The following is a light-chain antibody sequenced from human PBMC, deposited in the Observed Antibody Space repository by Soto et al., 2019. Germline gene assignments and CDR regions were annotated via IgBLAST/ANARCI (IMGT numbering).Light chain of an antibody. J-gene: IGKJ2*01. V-gene: IGKV1-5*03. Sequence: DIQMTQSPSTLSASVGDSVNITCRASQTIGSWLAWYQQRPGTAPKVLIYRASNLKSGVPSRFSGSGSGTEFTLTVSSLQADDFATYYCQQYNSYPYTFGQGTKLEIK. CDR2: RAS. CDR3: QQYNSYPYT. CDR1: QTIGSW.